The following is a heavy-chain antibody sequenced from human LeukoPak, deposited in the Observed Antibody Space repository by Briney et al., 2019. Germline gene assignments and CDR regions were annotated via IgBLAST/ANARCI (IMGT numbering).Heavy chain of an antibody. D-gene: IGHD1-14*01. J-gene: IGHJ4*02. CDR1: GGSISTYY. CDR2: SYNSGST. Sequence: SETLSLTCTVSGGSISTYYWSWIRQPPRKGLEWIGHSYNSGSTNYSPSLKSRVTISVDTSKNKFSLKLSSVTAADTAVYYCARVPEWSIGVGSVDYWGQGTLVTVSS. CDR3: ARVPEWSIGVGSVDY. V-gene: IGHV4-59*12.